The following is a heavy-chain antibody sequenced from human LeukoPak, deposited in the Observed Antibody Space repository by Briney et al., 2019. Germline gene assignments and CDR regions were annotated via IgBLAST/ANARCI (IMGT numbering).Heavy chain of an antibody. V-gene: IGHV5-51*01. Sequence: GESLKISCQGSGYSFSTYWIAWVRQMPGKGLEWMGIIYPGDSDTTYSPSFQGQVTISADKSISTAYLQWSSLKASDTAMYYCARRIAAAGPYAFDIWGQGTMVTVSS. J-gene: IGHJ3*02. CDR3: ARRIAAAGPYAFDI. D-gene: IGHD6-13*01. CDR1: GYSFSTYW. CDR2: IYPGDSDT.